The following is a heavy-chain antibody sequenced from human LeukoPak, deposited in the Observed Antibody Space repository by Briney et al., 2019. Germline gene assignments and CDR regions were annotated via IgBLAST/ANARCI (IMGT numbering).Heavy chain of an antibody. D-gene: IGHD2-2*01. CDR2: INTDGTST. V-gene: IGHV3-74*01. CDR3: ARPQGGTTRSHGMDV. Sequence: QTGGSLRLSCAVSGFTFSNYWMHWVRQVPGKGLVWVSRINTDGTSTNYADSVKGRFTISRDNAKNTLYLQMNGLRAEDTAVYYCARPQGGTTRSHGMDVWGQGITVTVSS. CDR1: GFTFSNYW. J-gene: IGHJ6*02.